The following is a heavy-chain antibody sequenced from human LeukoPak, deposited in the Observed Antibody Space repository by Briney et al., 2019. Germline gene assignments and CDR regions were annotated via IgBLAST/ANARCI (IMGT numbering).Heavy chain of an antibody. CDR3: ASSLGAAFDY. CDR2: ISSSSSTI. Sequence: PGGSLRLSCAASGFTFSSYSMNWVRQAPGKGLEWVSYISSSSSTIYYADSVKDRFTISRDNAKNSLYLQMNSLRAEDTAVYYCASSLGAAFDYWGQGTLVTVSS. J-gene: IGHJ4*02. D-gene: IGHD1-26*01. CDR1: GFTFSSYS. V-gene: IGHV3-48*04.